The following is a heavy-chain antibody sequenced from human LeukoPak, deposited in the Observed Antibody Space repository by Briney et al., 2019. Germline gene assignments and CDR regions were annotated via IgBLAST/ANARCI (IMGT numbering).Heavy chain of an antibody. CDR1: GFTFSTYG. V-gene: IGHV3-23*01. D-gene: IGHD1-7*01. CDR3: ARDYWWNYDY. J-gene: IGHJ4*02. Sequence: GGSLRLSCAASGFTFSTYGMSWVRQAPGKGLEWVSAIGKSGGSTYYADSVKGRFTISRDSSKNTLYLQMNSLRAEDTAVYYCARDYWWNYDYWGQGTLVTVSS. CDR2: IGKSGGST.